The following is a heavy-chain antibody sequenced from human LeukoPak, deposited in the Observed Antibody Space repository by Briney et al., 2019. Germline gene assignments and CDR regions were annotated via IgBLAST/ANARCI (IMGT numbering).Heavy chain of an antibody. CDR1: GGTFSSNA. J-gene: IGHJ5*02. V-gene: IGHV1-69*13. D-gene: IGHD4-11*01. CDR2: IIPIFGTA. Sequence: ASVKVSCKASGGTFSSNAISWVRQAPGQGLEWMGGIIPIFGTANYAQKFQGGVTITADESTSTAYMELSSLRSEDTAVYYCARDHYLLGGDGEVTTGWFDPWGQGTLVTVSS. CDR3: ARDHYLLGGDGEVTTGWFDP.